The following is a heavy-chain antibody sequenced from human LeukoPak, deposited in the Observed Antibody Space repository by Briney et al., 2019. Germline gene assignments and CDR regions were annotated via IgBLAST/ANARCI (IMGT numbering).Heavy chain of an antibody. CDR2: ISGSGGST. D-gene: IGHD6-19*01. CDR3: AKTPDPTYSSGWFSRAEYFQH. J-gene: IGHJ1*01. V-gene: IGHV3-23*01. Sequence: GGSLRLSSAASGFTFSSYAMSWVRQAPGKGLEWVSAISGSGGSTYYADSVKGRFTISRDNSKNTLYLQMNSLRAEDTAVYYCAKTPDPTYSSGWFSRAEYFQHWGQGTLVTVSS. CDR1: GFTFSSYA.